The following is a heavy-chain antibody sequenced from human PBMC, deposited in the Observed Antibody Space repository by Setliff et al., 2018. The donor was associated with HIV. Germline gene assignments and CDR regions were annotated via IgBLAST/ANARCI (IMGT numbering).Heavy chain of an antibody. CDR3: ASAGPYCGDDCPYNWLTP. V-gene: IGHV4-59*01. Sequence: SETLSLTCAVYGGSFSGYYWSWIRQPPGQGLEWIGYVHHSGSTKYNASLRSRVTMSVDTSKNLFSLTLRSVTAADTAVYYCASAGPYCGDDCPYNWLTPWGQGTLVTVSS. D-gene: IGHD2-21*02. J-gene: IGHJ5*02. CDR2: VHHSGST. CDR1: GGSFSGYY.